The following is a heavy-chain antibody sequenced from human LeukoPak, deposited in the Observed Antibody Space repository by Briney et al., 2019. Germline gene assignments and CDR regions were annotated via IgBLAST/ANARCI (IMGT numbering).Heavy chain of an antibody. Sequence: SVNVSCKASVYTFTGYYMHGVRQAPGQGLEWMGRINPNSGGTNYAQKFKGRATMTRDTPIHTAYMYPSGLTSNGAAVYYCPTEVVGGEGTLVTVP. CDR3: PTEVV. CDR1: VYTFTGYY. V-gene: IGHV1-2*06. J-gene: IGHJ4*02. CDR2: INPNSGGT. D-gene: IGHD2-15*01.